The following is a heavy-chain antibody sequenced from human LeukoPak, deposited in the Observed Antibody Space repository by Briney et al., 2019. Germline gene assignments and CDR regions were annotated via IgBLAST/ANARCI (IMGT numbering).Heavy chain of an antibody. CDR3: AGSGYVYYYYGMDV. CDR1: GGSFSGYY. D-gene: IGHD5-12*01. V-gene: IGHV4-34*01. Sequence: SETLSLTCAVYGGSFSGYYWSWIRQPPGKGLEWIGEINHSGSTNYNPSLKSRVTISVDTSKNQFSLKLSSVTAADTAVYYCAGSGYVYYYYGMDVWGQGTTVTVSS. CDR2: INHSGST. J-gene: IGHJ6*02.